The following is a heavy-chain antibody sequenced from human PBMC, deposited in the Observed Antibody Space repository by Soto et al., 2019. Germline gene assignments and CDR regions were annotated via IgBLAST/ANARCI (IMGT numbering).Heavy chain of an antibody. D-gene: IGHD3-10*01. J-gene: IGHJ6*02. CDR2: IWYDGSNK. CDR1: GFTFSSYG. CDR3: ARTYGSGTHRYYYGMDV. V-gene: IGHV3-33*01. Sequence: QVQLVESGGGVVQPGRSLRLSCAASGFTFSSYGMHWVRQAPGKGLEWVAVIWYDGSNKYYADSVKGRFTISRDNSKNTLYLQMSSLRAEDTAVYYCARTYGSGTHRYYYGMDVWGQGTTVTVSS.